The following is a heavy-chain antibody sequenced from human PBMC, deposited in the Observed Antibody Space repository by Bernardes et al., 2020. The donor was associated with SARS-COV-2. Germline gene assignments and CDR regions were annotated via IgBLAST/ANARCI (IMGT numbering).Heavy chain of an antibody. J-gene: IGHJ6*02. D-gene: IGHD2-2*02. V-gene: IGHV3-30*18. Sequence: LILSCSASGFSVTDYGMHWVRQAPGKGLERAAAISYDGSNKFYADSVKGQFTIARDNSKNTLYLELYSLRAEDTAVYYCAKEYCSSTSCYMGSYYFYYGMDVWGQGTPVTVSS. CDR1: GFSVTDYG. CDR2: ISYDGSNK. CDR3: AKEYCSSTSCYMGSYYFYYGMDV.